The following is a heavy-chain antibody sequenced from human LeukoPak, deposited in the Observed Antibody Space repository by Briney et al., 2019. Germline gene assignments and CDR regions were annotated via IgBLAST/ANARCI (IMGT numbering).Heavy chain of an antibody. J-gene: IGHJ1*01. V-gene: IGHV3-30*02. CDR1: GFTFSSYG. Sequence: GGSLRLSCAASGFTFSSYGMHWVRQAPGKGLEWVAFIRYDGSNKYYADSVKSRFTFSRDNSKNTLYLQMNSLRVEDAAMYYCAKDGGEYFQHWGQGTLVTVSS. CDR2: IRYDGSNK. CDR3: AKDGGEYFQH. D-gene: IGHD3-16*01.